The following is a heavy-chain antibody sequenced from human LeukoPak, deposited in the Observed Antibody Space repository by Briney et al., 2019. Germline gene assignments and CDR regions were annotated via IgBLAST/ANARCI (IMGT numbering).Heavy chain of an antibody. CDR1: GFTFTNYL. Sequence: ASVKIACKSFGFTFTNYLLHWVRQAPGQGLEWVGRVAPSVDTTNYAQKFRGRVTMTRDTSTSTVYMELSSLRSDDTAIYYCVREESGGYFDYWGQGTLVTVSS. J-gene: IGHJ4*02. D-gene: IGHD2-8*02. CDR3: VREESGGYFDY. V-gene: IGHV1-46*01. CDR2: VAPSVDTT.